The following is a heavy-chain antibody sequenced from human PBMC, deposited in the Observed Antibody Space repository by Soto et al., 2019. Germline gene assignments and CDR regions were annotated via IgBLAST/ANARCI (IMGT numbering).Heavy chain of an antibody. J-gene: IGHJ4*02. CDR1: GGTFSSYT. CDR3: ARDSPMVRGVITFDY. V-gene: IGHV1-69*04. D-gene: IGHD3-10*01. Sequence: ASVKVSCKASGGTFSSYTISWVRQAPGQGLEWMGRIIPILGIANYAQKFQGRVTITADKSTSTAYMELSSLRSEDTAVYYCARDSPMVRGVITFDYWGQGTLVTVSS. CDR2: IIPILGIA.